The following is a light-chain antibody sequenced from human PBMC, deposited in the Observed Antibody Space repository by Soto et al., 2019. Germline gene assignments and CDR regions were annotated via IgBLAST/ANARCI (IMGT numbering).Light chain of an antibody. J-gene: IGLJ1*01. Sequence: QSVLTQPPSVSGAPGQRVTISCTGSSSNIGAGYDVHWYQQFPGTVPKLLIRGNSNRPSGVPDRFSGSKSGTSASLAITGLQAEDEADYYCCSYTTSSTLVFGTGTKVTVL. CDR2: GNS. CDR3: CSYTTSSTLV. V-gene: IGLV1-40*01. CDR1: SSNIGAGYD.